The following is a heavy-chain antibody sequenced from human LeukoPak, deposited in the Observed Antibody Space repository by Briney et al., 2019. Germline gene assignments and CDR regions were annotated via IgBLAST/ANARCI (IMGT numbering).Heavy chain of an antibody. V-gene: IGHV3-21*01. D-gene: IGHD6-19*01. CDR3: ARAPPGYSSGWYTYFDY. Sequence: GGSLRLSCGASGFTFSSYSMNWVRQAPGKGLEWVSSISSSSSYIYYADSVKGRFTISRDNAKNSLYLQMNSLRAEDTAVYYCARAPPGYSSGWYTYFDYWGQGTLVTVPS. J-gene: IGHJ4*02. CDR1: GFTFSSYS. CDR2: ISSSSSYI.